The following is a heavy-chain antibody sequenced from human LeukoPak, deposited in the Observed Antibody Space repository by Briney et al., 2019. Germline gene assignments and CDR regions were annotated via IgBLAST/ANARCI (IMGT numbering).Heavy chain of an antibody. CDR2: IYT. J-gene: IGHJ4*02. CDR3: ARRAGAYSHPYDY. CDR1: GFTVSTNS. D-gene: IGHD4/OR15-4a*01. Sequence: GGSLRLSCTVSGFTVSTNSMSWVRQAPGKGLEWVSFIYTHYSDSVKGRFTISRDNSKNTLYLQMNSLRAEDTAVYYCARRAGAYSHPYDYWGQGTLVTVSS. V-gene: IGHV3-53*01.